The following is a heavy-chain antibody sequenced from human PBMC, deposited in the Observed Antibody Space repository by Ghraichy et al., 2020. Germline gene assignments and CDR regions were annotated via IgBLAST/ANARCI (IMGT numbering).Heavy chain of an antibody. J-gene: IGHJ4*02. Sequence: SPTLSLTCTVSGGSIRSYYWSWIRQSPGKGLDYIGYIHYTGGTNCNPSLRSRVTISIDTSKNQFSLKMRSVTAADTAVYYCASALTGSTDSDFWGQGTLVTVSS. V-gene: IGHV4-59*01. D-gene: IGHD4-17*01. CDR3: ASALTGSTDSDF. CDR1: GGSIRSYY. CDR2: IHYTGGT.